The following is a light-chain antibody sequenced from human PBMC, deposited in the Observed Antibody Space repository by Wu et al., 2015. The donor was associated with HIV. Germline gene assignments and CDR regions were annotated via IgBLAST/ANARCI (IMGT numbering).Light chain of an antibody. V-gene: IGKV3-20*01. Sequence: EIVLTQSPATLSLSPGERATLSCRASQSVSSYLAWYQQKPGQAPRLLIYGASSRATGVPDRFSGSGSGADFTLTITRLEPEDFAVYYCQQYDSSITFGRGTRLDIK. CDR1: QSVSSY. CDR2: GAS. CDR3: QQYDSSIT. J-gene: IGKJ5*01.